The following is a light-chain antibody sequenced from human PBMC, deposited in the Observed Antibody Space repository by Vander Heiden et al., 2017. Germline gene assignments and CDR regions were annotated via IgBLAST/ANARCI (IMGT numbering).Light chain of an antibody. CDR1: SRDVGDYDS. CDR3: CSYAGSYTLV. J-gene: IGLJ2*01. V-gene: IGLV2-11*01. Sequence: QSALTQPRSVSGSPGQSVTISCTGTSRDVGDYDSVSWYLQHPGKVPKLMIYDVSKRPSGVPDRFSGSKSGNTASLTISGLQAEDEADYYCCSYAGSYTLVFGGGTRLTVL. CDR2: DVS.